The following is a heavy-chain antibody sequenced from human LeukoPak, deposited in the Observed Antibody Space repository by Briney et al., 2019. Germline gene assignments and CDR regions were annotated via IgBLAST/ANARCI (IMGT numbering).Heavy chain of an antibody. V-gene: IGHV3-48*03. CDR3: ARGVTATVDY. CDR2: ISSSGGTI. Sequence: GGSLRLSCAASGFTFSSYEMNWVRQAPGKGLEWISHISSSGGTIYYADSVNGRFIISRDNARNSLYLQMNSLRAEDTAVYYCARGVTATVDYWGQGTLVTVSS. CDR1: GFTFSSYE. J-gene: IGHJ4*02. D-gene: IGHD1-20*01.